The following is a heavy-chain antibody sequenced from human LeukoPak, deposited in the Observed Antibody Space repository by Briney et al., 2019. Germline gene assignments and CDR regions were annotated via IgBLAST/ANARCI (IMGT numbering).Heavy chain of an antibody. CDR2: ISSSSSYT. Sequence: GASLRLSCAASGFTFSDYYMSWIRQAPGKGLEWFSYISSSSSYTNYAESVKGRFTISRDNAKNSLYLQMNSLGAEDTAVYYCARASTTVTPYYCYGMDVWGKGTTVTVSS. CDR1: GFTFSDYY. J-gene: IGHJ6*04. V-gene: IGHV3-11*06. D-gene: IGHD4-17*01. CDR3: ARASTTVTPYYCYGMDV.